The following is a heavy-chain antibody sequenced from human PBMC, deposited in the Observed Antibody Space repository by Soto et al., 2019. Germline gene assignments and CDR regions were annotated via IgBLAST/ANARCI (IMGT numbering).Heavy chain of an antibody. CDR1: GFTFSSYA. CDR3: ARESEDLTSNFDY. V-gene: IGHV3-23*01. CDR2: IGGGGGST. J-gene: IGHJ4*02. Sequence: GGSLRLSCAASGFTFSSYAMNWVRQAPGKGLEWVSAIGGGGGSTYYAGSVKGRFTISRDNSKNTLYLQMNSLRAEDTAVYYCARESEDLTSNFDYWGQGTLVTVSS.